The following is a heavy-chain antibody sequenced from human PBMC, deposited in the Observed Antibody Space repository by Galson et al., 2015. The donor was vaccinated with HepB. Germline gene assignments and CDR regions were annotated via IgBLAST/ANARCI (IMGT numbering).Heavy chain of an antibody. CDR2: IHGNGDYT. Sequence: SLRLSCAASGFTFSSFGMHWVRQAPGKGLEWVSGIHGNGDYTYYVESVKGRFTISRDNSKNTLLLQMNSLRVDDTAIYYCAKEGAEVGHPKFDSWGQGIQVTVSS. D-gene: IGHD3/OR15-3a*01. CDR1: GFTFSSFG. CDR3: AKEGAEVGHPKFDS. V-gene: IGHV3-NL1*01. J-gene: IGHJ4*02.